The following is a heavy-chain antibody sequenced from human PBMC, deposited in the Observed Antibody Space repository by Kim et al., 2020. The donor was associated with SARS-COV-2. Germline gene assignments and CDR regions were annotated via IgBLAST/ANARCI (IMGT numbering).Heavy chain of an antibody. CDR3: ATRPVVPGTMEVFYYYYGLDV. V-gene: IGHV1-24*01. J-gene: IGHJ6*02. CDR1: GYSPTQLS. D-gene: IGHD2-2*01. Sequence: ASVKVSCKISGYSPTQLSMHWVRQAPGKGLEWMGGFDPEDGETIYAQKFQGRVTMTEDTSTATAYMELSSLRSEDTAVYYCATRPVVPGTMEVFYYYYGLDVWGQGTTVTVPS. CDR2: FDPEDGET.